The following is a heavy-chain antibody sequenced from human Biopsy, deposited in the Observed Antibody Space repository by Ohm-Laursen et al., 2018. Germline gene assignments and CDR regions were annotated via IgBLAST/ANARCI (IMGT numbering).Heavy chain of an antibody. CDR2: IIAVSGLV. V-gene: IGHV1-69*17. CDR1: GGTFSNYA. J-gene: IGHJ4*02. D-gene: IGHD3-3*01. CDR3: AAPFQYYDSWGGYPPFDH. Sequence: SSVKVSCKASGGTFSNYAISWVRQAPGEGLEWMGGIIAVSGLVNYAPKFQGRVSITADKSTTTAYMELSILKSEDTAVYYCAAPFQYYDSWGGYPPFDHWAQGTLVTVSS.